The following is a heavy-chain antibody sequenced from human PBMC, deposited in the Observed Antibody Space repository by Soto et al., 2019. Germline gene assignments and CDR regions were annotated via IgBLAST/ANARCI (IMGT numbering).Heavy chain of an antibody. J-gene: IGHJ4*02. Sequence: PGGSLRLSCAASGFTFDDYGMSWVRQAPGKGLEWVSGINWNGGSTHYADSVKGRFTISRDKAKNSLYLQMSSLRAEDTALYYCARDETSPYYFDYWGQGTLVTVSS. CDR3: ARDETSPYYFDY. CDR1: GFTFDDYG. V-gene: IGHV3-20*04. CDR2: INWNGGST.